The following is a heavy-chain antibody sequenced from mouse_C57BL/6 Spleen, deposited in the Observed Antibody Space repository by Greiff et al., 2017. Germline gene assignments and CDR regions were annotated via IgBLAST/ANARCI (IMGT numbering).Heavy chain of an antibody. Sequence: EVKVVESGEGLVKPGGSLKLSCAASGFTFSSYAMSWVRQTPEKRLEWVAYISSGGDYIYYADTVKGRFTISRDNARNTLYLQLSSLKSEDTAMYYCTRDGYPTYFDYWGQGTTLTVSS. CDR2: ISSGGDYI. D-gene: IGHD2-3*01. J-gene: IGHJ2*01. CDR1: GFTFSSYA. V-gene: IGHV5-9-1*02. CDR3: TRDGYPTYFDY.